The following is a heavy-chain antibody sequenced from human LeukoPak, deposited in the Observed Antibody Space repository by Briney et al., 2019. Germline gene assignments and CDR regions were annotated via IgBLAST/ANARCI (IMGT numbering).Heavy chain of an antibody. V-gene: IGHV4-31*03. D-gene: IGHD3-10*01. CDR2: IYYSGST. Sequence: SETLSLTCTVSGGSISSGGYYWSWIRQHPGKGLEWIGYIYYSGSTYYNPSLKSRVTISVDTSKNQFSLKLSSVTAADTAVYYCAVAKGSGLDAFDIWGQGTMVTVSS. J-gene: IGHJ3*02. CDR3: AVAKGSGLDAFDI. CDR1: GGSISSGGYY.